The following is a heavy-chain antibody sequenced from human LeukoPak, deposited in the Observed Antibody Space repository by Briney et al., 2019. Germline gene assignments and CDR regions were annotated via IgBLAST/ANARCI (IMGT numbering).Heavy chain of an antibody. D-gene: IGHD1-26*01. J-gene: IGHJ3*02. Sequence: PGGSLRLSCAASGFTFSNCGMHWVRHPPGKGLGWVAVISYDGSNKYYTDSVKGRFTISRDNSKNTLYLQINSLRVEDTAVYYCARDPSYYTGYTFDIWGQGTMVSVSS. CDR1: GFTFSNCG. CDR2: ISYDGSNK. V-gene: IGHV3-30*03. CDR3: ARDPSYYTGYTFDI.